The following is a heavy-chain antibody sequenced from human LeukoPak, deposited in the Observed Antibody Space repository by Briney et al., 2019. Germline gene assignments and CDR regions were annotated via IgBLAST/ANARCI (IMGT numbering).Heavy chain of an antibody. D-gene: IGHD3-10*01. Sequence: SETLSLTCTVSGGSISSYYWSWIRQPGGKGLEWIGCIYTSGSTNYNPSLKSRVTMSVDTSNNKFSLKLSSVTAADTAVYYCARDRGFYYGSGSPNWFDPWGQGTLVTVSS. V-gene: IGHV4-4*07. CDR2: IYTSGST. J-gene: IGHJ5*02. CDR1: GGSISSYY. CDR3: ARDRGFYYGSGSPNWFDP.